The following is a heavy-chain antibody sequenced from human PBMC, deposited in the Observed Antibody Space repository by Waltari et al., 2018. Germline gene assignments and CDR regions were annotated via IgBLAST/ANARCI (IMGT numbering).Heavy chain of an antibody. V-gene: IGHV4-39*01. D-gene: IGHD3-3*01. CDR2: VYYKGYK. CDR3: VRQRSADFWSGYFDL. J-gene: IGHJ4*02. Sequence: QAQLQELGPGQVTPPETLSFRSAASGDSISTSPFYWGWVRKPQGKGLVWVGSVYYKGYKFYNPSLKSRLTLSMDTSNNHFSLSLTSVTAADTAIYYCVRQRSADFWSGYFDLWGQGTLVTVSS. CDR1: GDSISTSPFY.